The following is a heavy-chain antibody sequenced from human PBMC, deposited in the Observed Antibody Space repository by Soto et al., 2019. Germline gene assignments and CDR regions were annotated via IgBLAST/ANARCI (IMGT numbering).Heavy chain of an antibody. Sequence: PGGSLRLSCAASGFTFSSYSMNWVRQAPGKGLEWVSSISSGSSYIYYADSVKGRFTISRDNAKNSLYLQVNSLRAEDTAVYYCARVKFMGYGMDVWGQGTTVTVSS. V-gene: IGHV3-21*01. CDR2: ISSGSSYI. CDR1: GFTFSSYS. D-gene: IGHD1-26*01. CDR3: ARVKFMGYGMDV. J-gene: IGHJ6*02.